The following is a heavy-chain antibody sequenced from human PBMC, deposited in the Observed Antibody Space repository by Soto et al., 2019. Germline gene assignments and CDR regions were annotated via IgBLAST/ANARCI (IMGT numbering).Heavy chain of an antibody. D-gene: IGHD3-22*01. CDR3: ARDSPRHIDYDSSGYNDAFDI. V-gene: IGHV4-59*01. CDR2: IYYSGST. Sequence: SETLSLTCTVSGGSISSYYWSWIRQPPGKGLEWIGYIYYSGSTNYNPSLKSRVTISVDTSKNQFSLKLSSVTAADTAVYYCARDSPRHIDYDSSGYNDAFDIWGQGTMVTVSS. J-gene: IGHJ3*02. CDR1: GGSISSYY.